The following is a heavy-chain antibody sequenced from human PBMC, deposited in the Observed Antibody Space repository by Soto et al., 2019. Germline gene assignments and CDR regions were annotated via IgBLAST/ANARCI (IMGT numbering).Heavy chain of an antibody. CDR2: ISYDGSNK. D-gene: IGHD2-2*01. Sequence: QVQLVESGGGVVQPGRSLRLSCAASGFTFSSYAMYWVRQAPGKGLEWVAVISYDGSNKYYADSVKGRFTISRDNSKNTLYLQMNSLRAEDTAVYYCARDLVVVPAADYYYYGMDVWGQGTTVTVSS. CDR1: GFTFSSYA. V-gene: IGHV3-30-3*01. J-gene: IGHJ6*02. CDR3: ARDLVVVPAADYYYYGMDV.